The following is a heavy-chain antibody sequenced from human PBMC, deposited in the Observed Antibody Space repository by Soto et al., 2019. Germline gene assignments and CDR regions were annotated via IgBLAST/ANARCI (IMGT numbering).Heavy chain of an antibody. V-gene: IGHV1-18*01. Sequence: QVQLVQSGAEVRKPGASVKVSCKASGYTFSSYGISWVRQAPGQGLEWMGWISAYNGNTNSARKVQGRVTMTTDTSTSTAYMELRSLRSDDTAVYYCARAATTIINWLDPWGQGTLVTVSS. J-gene: IGHJ5*02. CDR1: GYTFSSYG. CDR2: ISAYNGNT. D-gene: IGHD6-25*01. CDR3: ARAATTIINWLDP.